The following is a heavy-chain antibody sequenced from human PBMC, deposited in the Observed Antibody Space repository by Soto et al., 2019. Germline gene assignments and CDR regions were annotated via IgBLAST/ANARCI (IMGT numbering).Heavy chain of an antibody. Sequence: QLQLQESGSGLVKPSQTLSLHCAVSGGSISSGGYSWSCIRQPPGKGLEWIGYIYHSGSTYYNPSLTSRVTIAVDRSKNQFCLKLSSVTAADTAVYYCARADCSGGSCYPAGYWVQGPLVTVSS. CDR2: IYHSGST. CDR1: GGSISSGGYS. D-gene: IGHD2-15*01. V-gene: IGHV4-30-2*01. J-gene: IGHJ4*02. CDR3: ARADCSGGSCYPAGY.